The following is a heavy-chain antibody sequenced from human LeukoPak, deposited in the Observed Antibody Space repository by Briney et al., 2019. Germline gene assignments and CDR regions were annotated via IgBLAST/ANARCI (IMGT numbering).Heavy chain of an antibody. Sequence: GGSLRLSCAASGYTFRNYAMSWVRQAPAKGLQWVSSINDGGSNTYYEHSLKGRFTISRDNSKNTLYVQMNSLRAEDTAVYYCARNSIGYCSGANRYSSWYFDLWGRGNLVTVSS. CDR2: INDGGSNT. CDR1: GYTFRNYA. V-gene: IGHV3-23*01. D-gene: IGHD2-15*01. CDR3: ARNSIGYCSGANRYSSWYFDL. J-gene: IGHJ2*01.